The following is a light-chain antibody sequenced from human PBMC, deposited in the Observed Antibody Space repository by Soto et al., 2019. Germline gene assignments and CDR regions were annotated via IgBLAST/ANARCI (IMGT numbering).Light chain of an antibody. V-gene: IGLV1-44*01. Sequence: QSVLTQPPSASGTPGQRVTISCSGSSSNIGSSIVNWYQQLPGTAPKLLIYNNNQRPSGVPDRFSGSKSGTSASLAISGLQSEDEAAYYCAAWDDSLNGYVFGTGTKFTVL. CDR2: NNN. CDR3: AAWDDSLNGYV. CDR1: SSNIGSSI. J-gene: IGLJ1*01.